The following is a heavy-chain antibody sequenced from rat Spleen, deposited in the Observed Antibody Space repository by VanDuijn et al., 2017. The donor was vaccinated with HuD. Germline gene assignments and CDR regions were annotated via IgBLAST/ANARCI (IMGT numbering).Heavy chain of an antibody. CDR1: GFTFSNYG. CDR2: ISSGGGNT. Sequence: EVQLVESGGGLVQPGRSLKLSCVASGFTFSNYGMAWVRQAPTKGLEWVASISSGGGNTYYRDSVKGRFTISRDNAKNTLYLQMDSLRSEDTATYYCARITTGYFDYWGQGVMVTVSS. J-gene: IGHJ2*01. V-gene: IGHV5S13*01. D-gene: IGHD1-10*01. CDR3: ARITTGYFDY.